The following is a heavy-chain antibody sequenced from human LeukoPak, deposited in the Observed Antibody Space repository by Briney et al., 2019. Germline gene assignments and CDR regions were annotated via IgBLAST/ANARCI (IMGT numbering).Heavy chain of an antibody. V-gene: IGHV3-23*01. Sequence: GGSQRLSCAASGFTFNSYAMTWVRQAPGKGLEWVSGISGGGGSTYYAESVRGRFTISRDTSKNTLYLQMNSLRAEDTAVYYCAKDIGNYYDSSSEFDYWGQGTLVTVSS. J-gene: IGHJ4*02. CDR3: AKDIGNYYDSSSEFDY. CDR2: ISGGGGST. D-gene: IGHD3-22*01. CDR1: GFTFNSYA.